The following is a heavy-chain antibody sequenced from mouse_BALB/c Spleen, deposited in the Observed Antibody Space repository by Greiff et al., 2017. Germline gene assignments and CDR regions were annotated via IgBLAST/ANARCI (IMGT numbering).Heavy chain of an antibody. V-gene: IGHV1-67*01. Sequence: QVQLQQSGPELVRPGVSVKISCKGSGYTFTDYAMHWVKQSHAKSLEWIGVISTYYGNTNYNQKFKGKATMTVDKSSSTAYMELARLTSEDSAIYYCARYSYDYDGTAHYYAMDYWGQGTSVTVSS. D-gene: IGHD2-4*01. CDR3: ARYSYDYDGTAHYYAMDY. CDR2: ISTYYGNT. J-gene: IGHJ4*01. CDR1: GYTFTDYA.